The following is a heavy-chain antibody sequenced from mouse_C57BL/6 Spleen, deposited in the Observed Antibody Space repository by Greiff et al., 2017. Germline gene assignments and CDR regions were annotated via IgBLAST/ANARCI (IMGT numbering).Heavy chain of an antibody. CDR1: GYAFSSSW. D-gene: IGHD1-1*01. J-gene: IGHJ2*01. CDR3: ARRAFITAVVADY. V-gene: IGHV1-82*01. CDR2: IYPGDGDT. Sequence: QVQLQQSGAELVKPGASVKISCKASGYAFSSSWMNWVKQRPGKGLEWIGQIYPGDGDTNYNGKFKGKATLTADKSSSTAYMQLSSLTSEDSAVYFSARRAFITAVVADYWGQGTTLTVSS.